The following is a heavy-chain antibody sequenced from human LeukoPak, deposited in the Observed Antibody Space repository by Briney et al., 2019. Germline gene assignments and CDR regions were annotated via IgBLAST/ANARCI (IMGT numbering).Heavy chain of an antibody. Sequence: PGESLQISCEGSGYSFTNYWIGWVRQLPGKGLEWMGIIFPGDSDTRYSPSFQGQVNISADTSIRTAYLQWSSLKASDTAVYYCARRRKLQSYFFDYWGQGTLVTVSS. CDR2: IFPGDSDT. J-gene: IGHJ4*02. D-gene: IGHD4-11*01. V-gene: IGHV5-51*01. CDR3: ARRRKLQSYFFDY. CDR1: GYSFTNYW.